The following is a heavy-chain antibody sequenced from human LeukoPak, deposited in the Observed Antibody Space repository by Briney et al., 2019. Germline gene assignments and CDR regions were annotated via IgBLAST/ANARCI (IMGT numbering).Heavy chain of an antibody. CDR1: GGSFSGYY. CDR3: ARSRGWLQSHPLGY. J-gene: IGHJ4*02. Sequence: MASETLSLTCAVYGGSFSGYYWSWIRQPPGKGLECIGEIHHSGSTNYNPSLKSPVTLSVDTSKNQFSLKLSSVTAADTAVYYCARSRGWLQSHPLGYWGQGTLVTVSS. CDR2: IHHSGST. V-gene: IGHV4-34*01. D-gene: IGHD5-24*01.